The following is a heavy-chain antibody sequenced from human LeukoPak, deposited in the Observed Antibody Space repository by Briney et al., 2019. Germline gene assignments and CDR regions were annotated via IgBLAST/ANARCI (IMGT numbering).Heavy chain of an antibody. J-gene: IGHJ4*02. V-gene: IGHV3-21*04. CDR3: VRDRGTYRPIDY. Sequence: GGSLRLSCAASAFSLNAYNMNWVRQAPGKGLEWVSSISYTGTYIYYADSVKGRFTISRGNAQNSLYLQMNSLRAEDTAIYYCVRDRGTYRPIDYWGQGTLVTVSS. CDR2: ISYTGTYI. D-gene: IGHD1-26*01. CDR1: AFSLNAYN.